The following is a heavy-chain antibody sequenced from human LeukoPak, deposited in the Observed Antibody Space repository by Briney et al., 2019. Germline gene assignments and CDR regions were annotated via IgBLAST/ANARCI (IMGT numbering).Heavy chain of an antibody. CDR1: GFTFSDYY. CDR3: ARAGDGYNYPDYFDY. D-gene: IGHD5-24*01. V-gene: IGHV3-11*01. Sequence: GGSLRLSCAASGFTFSDYYMSWIRQAPGEGLEWVPYISSSGSTIYYADSVKGRFTISRDNAKNSLYLQMNSLRAEDTAVYYCARAGDGYNYPDYFDYWGQGTLVTVSS. J-gene: IGHJ4*02. CDR2: ISSSGSTI.